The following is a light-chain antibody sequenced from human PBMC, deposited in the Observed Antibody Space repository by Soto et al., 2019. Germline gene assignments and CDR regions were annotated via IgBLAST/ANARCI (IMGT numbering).Light chain of an antibody. CDR1: QSVLYSSNNKNY. J-gene: IGKJ4*01. CDR2: WAS. V-gene: IGKV4-1*01. Sequence: DIVMTQSPDSLALSLGVRATINCKSSQSVLYSSNNKNYLAWYQQKPGQPPNLLIYWASTRESGVPDRFSGSGSGTDFTLTISSLQAEDVAVYYCQQYYSTPLTFGGGTKVEIK. CDR3: QQYYSTPLT.